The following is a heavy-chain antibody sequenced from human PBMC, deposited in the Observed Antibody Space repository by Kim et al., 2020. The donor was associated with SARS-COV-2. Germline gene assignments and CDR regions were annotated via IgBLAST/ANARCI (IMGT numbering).Heavy chain of an antibody. D-gene: IGHD2-2*01. V-gene: IGHV4-59*09. CDR2: TT. J-gene: IGHJ5*02. Sequence: TTDYNTPLTSRGTISVDTSKNQFALKLRPVTAADTAVYYCARGTNTLFDPWGQGTLVTVSS. CDR3: ARGTNTLFDP.